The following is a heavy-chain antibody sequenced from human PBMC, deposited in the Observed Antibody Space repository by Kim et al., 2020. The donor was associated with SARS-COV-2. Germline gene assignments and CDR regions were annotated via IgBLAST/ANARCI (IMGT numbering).Heavy chain of an antibody. D-gene: IGHD3-9*01. CDR3: ARVWVFYGDAFDF. J-gene: IGHJ3*01. V-gene: IGHV1-2*02. CDR1: GYTFAGYS. Sequence: ASVKVSCRASGYTFAGYSMHWVRQAPGQGLEWMGWINPESGGTNYAQKFQGRVTMTRDTSISTAYMELSRLTSGDTALYYCARVWVFYGDAFDFWGQGTMVTVSS. CDR2: INPESGGT.